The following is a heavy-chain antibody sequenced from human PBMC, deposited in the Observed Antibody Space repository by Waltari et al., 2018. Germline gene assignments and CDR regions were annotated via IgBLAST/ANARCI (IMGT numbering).Heavy chain of an antibody. CDR2: MNPNSGNT. Sequence: QVQLVQSGAEVKKPGASVKVSCKASGYPFTSYDINWVRQATGQGLEWMGWMNPNSGNTGYAQKFQGRVTMTRNTSISTAYMELSSLRSEDTAVYYCARMNNGNQFRRNYYYGMDVWGQGTTVTVSS. CDR1: GYPFTSYD. J-gene: IGHJ6*02. CDR3: ARMNNGNQFRRNYYYGMDV. V-gene: IGHV1-8*01. D-gene: IGHD1-20*01.